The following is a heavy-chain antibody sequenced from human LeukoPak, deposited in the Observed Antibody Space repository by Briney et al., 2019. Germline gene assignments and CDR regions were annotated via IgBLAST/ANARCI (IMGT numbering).Heavy chain of an antibody. CDR1: GFTFSSYN. D-gene: IGHD1-26*01. J-gene: IGHJ4*02. V-gene: IGHV3-48*01. CDR2: ISSSSSTI. CDR3: ASSGFYDY. Sequence: QPGRSLRLSCAASGFTFSSYNMNWVRQAPGKGLEWVSYISSSSSTIYYADSVKGRFTISRDNAKNSLYLQMNSLRAEDTAVYYCASSGFYDYWGQGTLVTVSS.